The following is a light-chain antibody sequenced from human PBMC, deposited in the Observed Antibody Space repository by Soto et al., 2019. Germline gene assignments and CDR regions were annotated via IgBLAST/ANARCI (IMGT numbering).Light chain of an antibody. CDR3: QQYGSSPLT. CDR2: GAS. Sequence: EIVLTQSPGTLSLSPGERATLSCRASQSVYSSYLAWYQQKPGQAPRLLIHGASSRATGIPDRFSGSGSGTDVTLTISRLDPEDFAVYYCQQYGSSPLTFGGGTKVEIK. V-gene: IGKV3-20*01. CDR1: QSVYSSY. J-gene: IGKJ4*01.